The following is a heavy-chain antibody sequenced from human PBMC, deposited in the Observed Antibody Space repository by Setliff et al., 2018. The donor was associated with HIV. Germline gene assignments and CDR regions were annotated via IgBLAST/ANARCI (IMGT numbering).Heavy chain of an antibody. CDR1: GFIFSDSW. D-gene: IGHD3-22*01. CDR3: ARAYNVYDYRFDSSGYDY. CDR2: TKFDGSES. V-gene: IGHV3-7*03. J-gene: IGHJ4*02. Sequence: SGGSLRLSCGASGFIFSDSWVDWVRQVPGKGLEWVSNTKFDGSESYYVDSVKGRFIASTDNAKNSLFLQMNSLKAEDTAVYYCARAYNVYDYRFDSSGYDYWGQGTLVTVSS.